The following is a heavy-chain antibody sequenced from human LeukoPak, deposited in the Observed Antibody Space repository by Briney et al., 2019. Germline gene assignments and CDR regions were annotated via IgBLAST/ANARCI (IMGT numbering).Heavy chain of an antibody. J-gene: IGHJ4*02. D-gene: IGHD6-19*01. CDR3: ARAGGIAVAFDY. CDR1: GFTVSSNY. Sequence: GGSLRLSCAASGFTVSSNYMTWVRQAPGKGLEWVSVLYSVGTEYYADSVKGRFTISRDNSKNTVHLQMNSLRAEDTAVYYCARAGGIAVAFDYWGQGTLVTVSS. V-gene: IGHV3-66*01. CDR2: LYSVGTE.